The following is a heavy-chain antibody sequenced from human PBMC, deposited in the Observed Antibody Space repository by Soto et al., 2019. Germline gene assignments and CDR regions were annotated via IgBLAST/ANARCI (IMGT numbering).Heavy chain of an antibody. Sequence: PGESLKISCKGSGYSFTSYWIGWVRQMPGKGLEWMGIIYPGDSDTRYSPSFQGHVTISADTSITTAYLQWSGLRASDTAMYFCARHLVGSTRGNFDYWGQGTLVNVSS. J-gene: IGHJ4*01. D-gene: IGHD2-2*01. V-gene: IGHV5-51*01. CDR3: ARHLVGSTRGNFDY. CDR2: IYPGDSDT. CDR1: GYSFTSYW.